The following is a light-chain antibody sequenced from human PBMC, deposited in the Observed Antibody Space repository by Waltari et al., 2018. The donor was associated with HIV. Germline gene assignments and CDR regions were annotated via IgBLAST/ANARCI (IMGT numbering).Light chain of an antibody. CDR1: QNVNRY. CDR3: QQSYNTPYT. J-gene: IGKJ2*01. Sequence: QMTQSPSSLSASIGDRVTISCRASQNVNRYIHWYQQKPGKAPELLIYAASSLQRGVPSRFSGAGSGTDFTLTISSLEPDDFATYYCQQSYNTPYTFGQGTELDI. V-gene: IGKV1-39*01. CDR2: AAS.